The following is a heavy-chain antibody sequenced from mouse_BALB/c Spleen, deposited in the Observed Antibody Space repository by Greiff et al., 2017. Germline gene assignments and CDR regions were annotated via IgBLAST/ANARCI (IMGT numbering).Heavy chain of an antibody. CDR3: AREGYPYAMDY. CDR2: IDPANGNT. CDR1: GFNIKDTY. J-gene: IGHJ4*01. Sequence: DVKLQESGAELVKPGASVKLSCTASGFNIKDTYMHWVKQRPEQGLEWIGRIDPANGNTKYDPKFQGKATITADTSSNTAYLQLSSLTSEDTAVYYCAREGYPYAMDYWGQGTSVTVSS. V-gene: IGHV14-3*02. D-gene: IGHD2-2*01.